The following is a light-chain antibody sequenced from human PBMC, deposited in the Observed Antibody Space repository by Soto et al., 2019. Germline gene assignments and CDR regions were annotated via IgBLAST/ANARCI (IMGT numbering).Light chain of an antibody. CDR1: QSVSSN. CDR3: QQYNNWPPYT. V-gene: IGKV3-15*01. Sequence: EIVMTQSPATLSVSPGERATLSCRASQSVSSNLAWYQQKPGQAPRLLIYGASTRATGIPARFSGSGSGTEFTLTISSLQSEAFAAYYCQQYNNWPPYTFGQGTKLEIK. J-gene: IGKJ2*01. CDR2: GAS.